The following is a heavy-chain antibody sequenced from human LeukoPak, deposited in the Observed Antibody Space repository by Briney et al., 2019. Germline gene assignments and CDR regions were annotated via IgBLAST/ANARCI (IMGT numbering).Heavy chain of an antibody. V-gene: IGHV4-61*01. Sequence: PSETLSLTCTVSGGSVSSGSYSWSWIRPPPGKGLEWYGYIYYSGSTSYNPSLRSRVTISVDTSQNQFSLNLTSVTAADIAVYDCARDGRGSYYCADYWGQGTLVTVSS. CDR1: GGSVSSGSYS. CDR3: ARDGRGSYYCADY. CDR2: IYYSGST. D-gene: IGHD1-26*01. J-gene: IGHJ4*02.